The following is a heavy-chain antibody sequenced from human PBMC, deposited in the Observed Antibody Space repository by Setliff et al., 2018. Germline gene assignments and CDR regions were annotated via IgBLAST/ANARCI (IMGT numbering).Heavy chain of an antibody. CDR3: AKFISYYYYGMDG. CDR2: ISGDGDTT. J-gene: IGHJ6*02. V-gene: IGHV3-23*01. CDR1: GFIFGSYA. Sequence: PGESLKISCEGSGFIFGSYAMGWVRQAPGKGLEWLSSISGDGDTTYNADSVNGRFTISRDNSKNTLYLQMNSLSGDDTAVYYYAKFISYYYYGMDGWGQGTTVTVSS.